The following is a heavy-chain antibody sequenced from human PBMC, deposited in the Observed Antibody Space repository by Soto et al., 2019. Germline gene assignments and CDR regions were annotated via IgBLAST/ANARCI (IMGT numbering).Heavy chain of an antibody. J-gene: IGHJ3*02. CDR3: ARVLGDIVVVPAAPGEAFDI. CDR2: IIPIFGTA. CDR1: GGTFSSYA. V-gene: IGHV1-69*13. Sequence: AVKVSFKASGGTFSSYAISWVRQAPGQGLEWMGGIIPIFGTANYAQKFQGRVTITADESTSTAYMELSSLRSEDTAVYYCARVLGDIVVVPAAPGEAFDIWGQGTMVTVSS. D-gene: IGHD2-2*01.